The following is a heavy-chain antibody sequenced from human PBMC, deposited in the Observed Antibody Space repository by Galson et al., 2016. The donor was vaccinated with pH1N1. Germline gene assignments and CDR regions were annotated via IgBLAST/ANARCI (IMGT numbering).Heavy chain of an antibody. CDR1: GFTFRSYA. D-gene: IGHD6-19*01. Sequence: LRLSCAVSGFTFRSYAMNWVRQAPGKGPEWVSVISGGGTIHYADSVGGRFTISRDNSNNTVYLQMNSLRAEDTGVYYCAKDKRSGWSVVGGFMDHWGQGTLVTVSS. CDR2: ISGGGTI. J-gene: IGHJ4*02. CDR3: AKDKRSGWSVVGGFMDH. V-gene: IGHV3-23*01.